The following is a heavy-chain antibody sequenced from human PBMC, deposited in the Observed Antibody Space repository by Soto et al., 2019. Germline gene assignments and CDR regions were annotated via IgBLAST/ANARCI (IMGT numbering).Heavy chain of an antibody. CDR1: GFTFGNYA. J-gene: IGHJ3*01. Sequence: QLLESGGGLVQPGGSLRLSCAASGFTFGNYAMNWVRQAPGKGLEWVSGIRGTDGSTYYIDSVKGRFTVSRDNSKNTVYQQLNSLRSEDTAVYYCAKGTGRSETYYLRDALDVWGQGTRVTVSS. D-gene: IGHD1-26*01. CDR3: AKGTGRSETYYLRDALDV. CDR2: IRGTDGST. V-gene: IGHV3-23*01.